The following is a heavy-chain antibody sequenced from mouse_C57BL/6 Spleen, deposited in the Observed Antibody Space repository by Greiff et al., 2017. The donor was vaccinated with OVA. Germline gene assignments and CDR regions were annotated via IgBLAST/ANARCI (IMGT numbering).Heavy chain of an antibody. Sequence: QVQLQQSGAELVRPGSSVKLSCKASGYTFTSYWMDWVKQRPGQGLEWIGNIYPSDSETHYNQQFKDKATLTVDKSSSTAYMQLSSLTAEDSAVYYCARTLRGFAYWGQGTLVTVSA. CDR2: IYPSDSET. D-gene: IGHD1-1*01. CDR1: GYTFTSYW. V-gene: IGHV1-61*01. CDR3: ARTLRGFAY. J-gene: IGHJ3*01.